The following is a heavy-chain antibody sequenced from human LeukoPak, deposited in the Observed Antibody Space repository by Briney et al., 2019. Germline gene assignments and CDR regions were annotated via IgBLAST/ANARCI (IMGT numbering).Heavy chain of an antibody. CDR2: IYYSGST. CDR1: GGSISSYY. V-gene: IGHV4-59*01. CDR3: ARGSIAAAGLDY. D-gene: IGHD6-13*01. J-gene: IGHJ4*02. Sequence: SETLSLTCTVSGGSISSYYWSWIRQPPGKGLEWIGYIYYSGSTNYNPSLKSRVTISVDTSKNQFPLKLSSVTAADTAVYYCARGSIAAAGLDYWGQGTLVTVSS.